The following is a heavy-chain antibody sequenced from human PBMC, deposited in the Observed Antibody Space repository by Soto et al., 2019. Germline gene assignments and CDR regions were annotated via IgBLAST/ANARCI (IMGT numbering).Heavy chain of an antibody. D-gene: IGHD2-15*01. CDR3: AKRLLLAVGPYDC. V-gene: IGHV3-23*01. CDR2: INPSGATT. CDR1: GFTFSSYT. Sequence: EVQLLESGGGLVQPGGSLRLSCAASGFTFSSYTMTWVRQAPGEGPEWVSIINPSGATTYYAGSVKGRFTISRDNAKNTLYLQMNSLRADDTAVYYCAKRLLLAVGPYDCWRLGTLVTVSS. J-gene: IGHJ4*02.